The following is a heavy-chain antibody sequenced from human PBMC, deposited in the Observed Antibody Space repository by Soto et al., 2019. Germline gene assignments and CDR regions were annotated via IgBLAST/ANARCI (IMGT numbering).Heavy chain of an antibody. CDR1: GCSISSGGYY. D-gene: IGHD6-25*01. Sequence: SETLSLTCTVSGCSISSGGYYWSWIRQRPGKGLEWIGYIYYSGSTYYNPSLKSRVTISLDTSKNQFSLKLSSVTAADTAVYYCARGNAAGKDYYYYYIDVWGKATTVTVSS. V-gene: IGHV4-31*03. J-gene: IGHJ6*03. CDR3: ARGNAAGKDYYYYYIDV. CDR2: IYYSGST.